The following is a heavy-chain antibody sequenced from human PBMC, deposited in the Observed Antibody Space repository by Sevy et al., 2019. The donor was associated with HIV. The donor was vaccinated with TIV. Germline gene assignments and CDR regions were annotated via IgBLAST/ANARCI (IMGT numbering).Heavy chain of an antibody. CDR2: INHSGST. J-gene: IGHJ4*02. CDR1: GGSFSGDY. D-gene: IGHD6-13*01. CDR3: ARAVIAATGAPFDD. V-gene: IGHV4-34*01. Sequence: SESLSLTCDFYGGSFSGDYWTWIRQPPGKGLEWIGEINHSGSTYYNPSIKSRVTISLGTSENRFSLKLSSVTAADTAIYYCARAVIAATGAPFDDWGQGILVTVSS.